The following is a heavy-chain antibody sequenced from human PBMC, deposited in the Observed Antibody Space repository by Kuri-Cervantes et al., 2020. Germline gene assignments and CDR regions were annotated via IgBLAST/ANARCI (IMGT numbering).Heavy chain of an antibody. J-gene: IGHJ4*02. CDR3: ARHGTSYGSGSPEIDY. D-gene: IGHD3-10*01. CDR2: IYYSGST. V-gene: IGHV4-39*01. CDR1: GGSISSSSYY. Sequence: SETLSLTCTVSGGSISSSSYYWGWSRQPPGKGLEWVGSIYYSGSTYYNPSLKSRVTISVDTSKNQFSLKLSSVTAADTAVYYCARHGTSYGSGSPEIDYWGQGTLVTVSS.